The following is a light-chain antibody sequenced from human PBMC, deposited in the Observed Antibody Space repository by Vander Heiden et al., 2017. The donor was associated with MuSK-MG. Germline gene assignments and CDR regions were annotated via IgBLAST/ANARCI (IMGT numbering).Light chain of an antibody. CDR2: AAS. V-gene: IGKV1-39*01. J-gene: IGKJ1*01. CDR1: QSISSY. Sequence: DIQMTQSPSSLSASVGDRVTITCRASQSISSYLNWYQQKPGKASKLLIYAASSLQSGVPSRFSGSGSGTDFTLTISSLQPEDFATYYCQQSYSTPRTLGQGTKVE. CDR3: QQSYSTPRT.